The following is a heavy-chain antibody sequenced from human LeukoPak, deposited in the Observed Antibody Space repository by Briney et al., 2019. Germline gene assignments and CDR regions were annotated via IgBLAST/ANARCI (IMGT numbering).Heavy chain of an antibody. CDR2: ISERGGST. CDR1: GITLSNYG. CDR3: AKRGIVIRAVIIIGFHKEAYYFDY. J-gene: IGHJ4*02. V-gene: IGHV3-23*01. Sequence: PGGSLRLSCVVSGITLSNYGMSWVRQAPGKGLEWVSGISERGGSTNYADSVKGRFIISRDTSKNTVYLQMNSLRVEDTAVYFCAKRGIVIRAVIIIGFHKEAYYFDYWGQGILVIVSS. D-gene: IGHD3-10*01.